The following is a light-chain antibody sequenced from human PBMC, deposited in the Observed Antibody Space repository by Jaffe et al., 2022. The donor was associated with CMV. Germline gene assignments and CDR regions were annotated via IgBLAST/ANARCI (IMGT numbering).Light chain of an antibody. CDR3: CSYAGRGPVK. CDR1: TSDVGYYNL. Sequence: QSALTQPASVSGSPGQSITISCTGTTSDVGYYNLVSWYQQHPGKGPKLLIFDVIKRPSGVSNRFSGSKSGNTASLTISGLQAEDAADYFCCSYAGRGPVKFGGGTKLTVL. J-gene: IGLJ2*01. V-gene: IGLV2-23*02. CDR2: DVI.